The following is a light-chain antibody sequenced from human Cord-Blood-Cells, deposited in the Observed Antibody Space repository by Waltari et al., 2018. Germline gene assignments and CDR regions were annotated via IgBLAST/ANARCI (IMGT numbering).Light chain of an antibody. CDR3: QQYNRYT. CDR1: QSISSW. J-gene: IGKJ2*01. V-gene: IGKV1-5*03. Sequence: DIQMTQSPSTLSASVGDRVTITCRASQSISSWLAWYQQKPGKAPKLLIYKASSLESGVPSRFSGSGSGTEFTLTISSLQPDDFETYYCQQYNRYTFGQGTKLEIK. CDR2: KAS.